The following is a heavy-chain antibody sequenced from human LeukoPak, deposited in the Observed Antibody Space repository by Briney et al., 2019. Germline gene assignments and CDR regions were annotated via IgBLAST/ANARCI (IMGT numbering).Heavy chain of an antibody. V-gene: IGHV4-39*01. CDR3: ARRRRDYDFWSGYSQFDP. D-gene: IGHD3-3*01. CDR1: GCSISSSTYF. CDR2: IYHTGST. J-gene: IGHJ5*02. Sequence: KPSETLSLTCTVSGCSISSSTYFWDWIRQPPGKGLEWIGSIYHTGSTYYNPSLKSRVTISIDTSKNQFSLRLRSVTAADTAVYYCARRRRDYDFWSGYSQFDPWGQGTLVTVSS.